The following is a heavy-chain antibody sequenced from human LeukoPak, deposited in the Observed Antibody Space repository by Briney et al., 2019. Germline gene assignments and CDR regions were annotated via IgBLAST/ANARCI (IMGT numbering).Heavy chain of an antibody. Sequence: PGRSLRLSCAASGFTFSSYGMHWVRQAPGKGLEWVSTSASGGSSYYADSVKGRFTISRDNSKNTLYLQMNSLGAEDTAVYYCAKATVTHLIDYWGQGTLVTVSS. J-gene: IGHJ4*02. CDR3: AKATVTHLIDY. D-gene: IGHD4-17*01. CDR1: GFTFSSYG. CDR2: SASGGSS. V-gene: IGHV3-23*01.